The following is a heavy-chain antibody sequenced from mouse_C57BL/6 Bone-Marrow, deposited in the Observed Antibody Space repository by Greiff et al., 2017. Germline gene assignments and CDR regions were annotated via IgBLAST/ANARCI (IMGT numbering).Heavy chain of an antibody. V-gene: IGHV1-85*01. D-gene: IGHD2-5*01. CDR1: GYTFTSYD. J-gene: IGHJ3*01. CDR3: AREGLFYYSNVFAY. Sequence: VQLQQSGPELVKPGASVKLSCKASGYTFTSYDINWVKQRPGQGLEWIGWIYPRDGSTKYNEKFKGKATLTVDTSSSTAYMELHSLTSEDSAVYFCAREGLFYYSNVFAYWGQGTLVTVSA. CDR2: IYPRDGST.